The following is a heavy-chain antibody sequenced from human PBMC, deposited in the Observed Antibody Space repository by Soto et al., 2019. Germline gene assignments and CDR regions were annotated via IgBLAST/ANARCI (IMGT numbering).Heavy chain of an antibody. V-gene: IGHV3-53*01. D-gene: IGHD6-13*01. CDR3: ARSPGIAAAGTLSYFDY. Sequence: PGGSLRLSCAASGFTVSSNYMSWVRHAPGKGLEWVSVIYSGGSTYYADSVKGRFTISRDNSKNTLYLQMNSLRAEDTAVYYCARSPGIAAAGTLSYFDYWGQGTLVTV. J-gene: IGHJ4*02. CDR2: IYSGGST. CDR1: GFTVSSNY.